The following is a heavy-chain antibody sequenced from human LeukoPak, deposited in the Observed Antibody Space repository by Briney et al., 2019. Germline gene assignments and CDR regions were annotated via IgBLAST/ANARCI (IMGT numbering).Heavy chain of an antibody. D-gene: IGHD4-17*01. CDR1: GFTFSSYA. CDR2: ISGSGGST. V-gene: IGHV3-23*01. J-gene: IGHJ4*02. Sequence: GGSLRLSCAASGFTFSSYAMSWVRQAPGKGLEWVSAISGSGGSTYYADSVKDRFTISRDNSKTTLYLQMNSLRAEDTAVYYCARHSPGDYQKHFDYWGQGTLVTVSS. CDR3: ARHSPGDYQKHFDY.